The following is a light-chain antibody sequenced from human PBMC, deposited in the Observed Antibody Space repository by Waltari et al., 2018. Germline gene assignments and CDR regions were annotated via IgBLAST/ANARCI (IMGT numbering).Light chain of an antibody. Sequence: DIQMTQSPSTLSASVGDRFTIHCRASQSISNWLAWYQQKPGKAPKLLIYQASTLESGVPPRFSGSGSGTEVTLTISSLQPDDFATYYCQQYNSYSLLTFGGGTKVEIK. CDR2: QAS. CDR1: QSISNW. J-gene: IGKJ4*01. V-gene: IGKV1-5*03. CDR3: QQYNSYSLLT.